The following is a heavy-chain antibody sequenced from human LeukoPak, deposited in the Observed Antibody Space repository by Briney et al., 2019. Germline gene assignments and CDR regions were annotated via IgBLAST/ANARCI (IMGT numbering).Heavy chain of an antibody. Sequence: GASVQVSCKASGYTFTTSAINWVRQAPGQGLEWVGWINTYTGNPTYAQGFTGRFVFSLDTSVSTAYLQISSLKAEDTAVYYCAVIVPPFDHWGQGTLVTVSS. CDR1: GYTFTTSA. D-gene: IGHD6-6*01. CDR3: AVIVPPFDH. J-gene: IGHJ4*02. V-gene: IGHV7-4-1*02. CDR2: INTYTGNP.